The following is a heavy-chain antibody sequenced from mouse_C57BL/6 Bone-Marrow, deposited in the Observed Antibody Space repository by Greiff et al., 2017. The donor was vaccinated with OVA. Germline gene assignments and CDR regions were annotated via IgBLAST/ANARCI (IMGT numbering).Heavy chain of an antibody. CDR3: ARGRSWGFAY. CDR2: IHPNSGST. D-gene: IGHD4-1*01. CDR1: ANTFPGYG. J-gene: IGHJ3*01. Sequence: QVQLQQPGARLLKPGAPVNFSSKASANTFPGYGRTGGKKRPGQGLEWFEMIHPNSGSTNYNEKFKSKATLTVDKASSTAYMQLSSLTSEDSAVYYCARGRSWGFAYWGQGTLVTVSA. V-gene: IGHV1-64*01.